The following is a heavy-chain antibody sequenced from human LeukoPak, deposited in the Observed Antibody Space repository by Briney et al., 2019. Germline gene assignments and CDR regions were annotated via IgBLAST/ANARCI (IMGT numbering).Heavy chain of an antibody. J-gene: IGHJ4*02. V-gene: IGHV3-48*01. CDR2: ISSSSSTI. D-gene: IGHD1-26*01. Sequence: PGGSLRLSCAASGFTFSTYWMSWVRQAPGKGLEWVSYISSSSSTIYYADSVKGRFTISRDNAKNSLYLQMNSLRAEDTAVYYCARDSMIVGATGPFDYWGQGTPVTVSS. CDR3: ARDSMIVGATGPFDY. CDR1: GFTFSTYW.